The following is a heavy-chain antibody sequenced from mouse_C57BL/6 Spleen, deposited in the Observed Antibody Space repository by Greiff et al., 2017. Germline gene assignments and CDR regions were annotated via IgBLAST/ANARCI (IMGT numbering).Heavy chain of an antibody. CDR3: ASRGFYWYFDV. Sequence: EVKLVESGGGLVQPGASLKLSCESNEYEFPSHDMSWVRKTPEKRLELVAAINSDGGSTYYPDTMERRFIISGDNTRKTLYLQMSSLRSEDTALYYCASRGFYWYFDVWGTGTTVTVSS. CDR1: EYEFPSHD. V-gene: IGHV5-2*01. D-gene: IGHD3-1*01. J-gene: IGHJ1*03. CDR2: INSDGGST.